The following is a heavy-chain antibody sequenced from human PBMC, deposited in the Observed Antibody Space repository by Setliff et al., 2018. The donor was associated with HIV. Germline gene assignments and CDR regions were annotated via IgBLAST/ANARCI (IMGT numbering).Heavy chain of an antibody. CDR3: VRGVQSPPHYSYYYMDV. Sequence: GASVKVSCKASGYTFTSDYIHWVRQAPGQGLEWMGIINPAGNPTSYAQRFQGKVTITADKSTSTAYMELTSLRFDDTAMYYCVRGVQSPPHYSYYYMDVWGEGTMVTV. CDR2: INPAGNPT. J-gene: IGHJ6*03. V-gene: IGHV1-46*01. CDR1: GYTFTSDY. D-gene: IGHD3-3*01.